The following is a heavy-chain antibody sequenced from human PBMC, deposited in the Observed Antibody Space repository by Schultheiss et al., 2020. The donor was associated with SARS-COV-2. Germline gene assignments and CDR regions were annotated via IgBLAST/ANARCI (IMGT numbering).Heavy chain of an antibody. CDR1: GYTFTSYG. CDR2: ISAYNGNT. J-gene: IGHJ4*02. D-gene: IGHD2-8*01. Sequence: ASVKVSCKASGYTFTSYGISWVRQAPGQGLEWMGCISAYNGNTNYAQKLQGRVTMTTDTSTSTAYMELRSLRSDDTAVYYCARDLRSSCTNGVCYRSFWKSEFGLDYWGQGTLVTVSS. V-gene: IGHV1-18*01. CDR3: ARDLRSSCTNGVCYRSFWKSEFGLDY.